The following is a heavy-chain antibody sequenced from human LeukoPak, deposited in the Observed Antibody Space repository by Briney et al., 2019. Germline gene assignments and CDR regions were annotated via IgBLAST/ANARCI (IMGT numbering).Heavy chain of an antibody. CDR1: GFTFSNYG. CDR2: IWYDGSKK. D-gene: IGHD3-16*01. V-gene: IGHV3-33*01. CDR3: ARDLASSDV. J-gene: IGHJ6*04. Sequence: GGSLRLSCAASGFTFSNYGMHWVRQAPGKGLEWVAVIWYDGSKKYYADSVKGRFTISRDNAKKSMYLQMNSLRAEDTALYYCARDLASSDVWGKGTTVTVSS.